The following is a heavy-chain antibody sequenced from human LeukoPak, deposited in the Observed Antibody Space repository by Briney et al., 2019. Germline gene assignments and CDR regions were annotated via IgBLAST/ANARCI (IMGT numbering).Heavy chain of an antibody. Sequence: SETLSLTCSVSGGSTNSYYWSWIRQSGGKGLEWIGRIYSGGSTVYNPSLNSRLTMSIDTSKNQFSLTLKSVTATDTAVYYCARDKASSTSWTFDQWGQGALVTVSS. CDR2: IYSGGST. J-gene: IGHJ4*02. D-gene: IGHD2-2*01. CDR3: ARDKASSTSWTFDQ. V-gene: IGHV4-4*07. CDR1: GGSTNSYY.